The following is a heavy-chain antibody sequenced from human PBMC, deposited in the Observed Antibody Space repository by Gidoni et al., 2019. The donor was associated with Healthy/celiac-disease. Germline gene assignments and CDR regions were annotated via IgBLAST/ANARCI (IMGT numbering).Heavy chain of an antibody. Sequence: WMNPNSGNTGYAQKFQGRVTMTRNTSISTAYMELSSLRSADTAVYYCARGKRRGSSPTKAFDIWGQGTMVTVSS. CDR2: MNPNSGNT. D-gene: IGHD6-6*01. V-gene: IGHV1-8*01. J-gene: IGHJ3*02. CDR3: ARGKRRGSSPTKAFDI.